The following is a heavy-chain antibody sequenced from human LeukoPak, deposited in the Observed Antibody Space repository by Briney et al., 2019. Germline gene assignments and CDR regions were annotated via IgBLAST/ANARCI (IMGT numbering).Heavy chain of an antibody. J-gene: IGHJ6*02. Sequence: PGGSLRLSCAASGFTFSSYAMHWVRQAPGKGLEWVAVISYDGSNKYYADSVKGRFTISRDNSKNTLYLQMNSLRAEDTAVYYCAKDFTGFYGMDVWGQGTTVTVSS. D-gene: IGHD3-10*01. CDR2: ISYDGSNK. CDR3: AKDFTGFYGMDV. V-gene: IGHV3-30-3*01. CDR1: GFTFSSYA.